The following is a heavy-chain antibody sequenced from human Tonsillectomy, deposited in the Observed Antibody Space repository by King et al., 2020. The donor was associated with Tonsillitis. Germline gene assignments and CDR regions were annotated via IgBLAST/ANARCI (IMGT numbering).Heavy chain of an antibody. CDR1: GFSFSSYD. Sequence: VQLVESGGGVVQPGGSLRLSCAASGFSFSSYDMHWVRQAPGKGLEWVAFIRYDGSNTYYADSVKGRFTISRDNSKNTLYLQMNTLRVEDTAAYYCAKGLVPRIRADGTIGVPGMDVWGQGTTVTVSS. CDR3: AKGLVPRIRADGTIGVPGMDV. J-gene: IGHJ6*02. CDR2: IRYDGSNT. D-gene: IGHD6-13*01. V-gene: IGHV3-30*02.